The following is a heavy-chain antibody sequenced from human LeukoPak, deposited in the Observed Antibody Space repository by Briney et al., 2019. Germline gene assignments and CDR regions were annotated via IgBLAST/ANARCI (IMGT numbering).Heavy chain of an antibody. CDR2: ISWNSGSI. CDR1: GFTFDDYA. V-gene: IGHV3-9*01. D-gene: IGHD3-22*01. Sequence: GRSLRLSCVASGFTFDDYAMHWVRHAPGKGLEWVSGISWNSGSIGYADSVKGRFTISRDNAKNSLYLQMNSLRAEDTALYYCAKDISYYYDSSGYYAFLAFDIWGQGTMVTVSS. J-gene: IGHJ3*02. CDR3: AKDISYYYDSSGYYAFLAFDI.